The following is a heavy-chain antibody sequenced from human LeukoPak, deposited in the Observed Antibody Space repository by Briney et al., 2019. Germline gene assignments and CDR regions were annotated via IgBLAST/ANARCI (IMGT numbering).Heavy chain of an antibody. CDR2: FDTENGVT. Sequence: ASVKVSCKVSVFTLTELSMHWVRQAPGNGGEWMGGFDTENGVTISTQKFHGRVTMTEHTSTDPAYKELSSLRSEDTAVYYCGTRRHEGEWLLYYYGMDVWGQGTTVTVSS. CDR1: VFTLTELS. J-gene: IGHJ6*02. V-gene: IGHV1-24*01. D-gene: IGHD3-3*01. CDR3: GTRRHEGEWLLYYYGMDV.